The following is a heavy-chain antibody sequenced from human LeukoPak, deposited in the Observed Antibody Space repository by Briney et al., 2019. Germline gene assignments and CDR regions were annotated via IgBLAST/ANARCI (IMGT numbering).Heavy chain of an antibody. CDR3: AGATNPWFDP. Sequence: PSETLSLTCAVYGGSFSGYYWSWIRQPPGKGLEWIGEINHSGSTNYNPSLKSRVTISVDTSKNQFSLKLSSVTAADTAVYYCAGATNPWFDPWGQGTLVTVSS. J-gene: IGHJ5*02. D-gene: IGHD2-8*01. CDR1: GGSFSGYY. V-gene: IGHV4-34*01. CDR2: INHSGST.